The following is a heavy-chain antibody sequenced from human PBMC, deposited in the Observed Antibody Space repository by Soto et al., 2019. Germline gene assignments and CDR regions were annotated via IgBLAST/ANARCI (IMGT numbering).Heavy chain of an antibody. Sequence: EMQLVESGGGLVQPGGSLKLSCAASGFTFNGFAMHWVRQAPGKGLEWVGRIRSQVYSHATVYAASVTGRFTISRDDSKNTAYLQMNSLKIEDTAVYYCTRPDNSGYGGSEGFWGQGTLVTVSS. CDR1: GFTFNGFA. J-gene: IGHJ4*02. D-gene: IGHD5-12*01. V-gene: IGHV3-73*02. CDR3: TRPDNSGYGGSEGF. CDR2: IRSQVYSHAT.